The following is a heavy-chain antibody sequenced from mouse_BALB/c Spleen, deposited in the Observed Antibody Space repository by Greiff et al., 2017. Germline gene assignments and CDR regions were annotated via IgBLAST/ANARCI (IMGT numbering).Heavy chain of an antibody. V-gene: IGHV2-4-1*01. J-gene: IGHJ4*01. Sequence: VKLMESGPGLVQPSQSLSITCTVSGFSLTSYGVHWVRQSPGKGLEWLGVIWSGGSTDYNAAFISRLSISKDNSKSQVFFKMNSLQADDTAIYYCARNMVTTRYAMDYWGQGTSVTVSS. CDR2: IWSGGST. CDR1: GFSLTSYG. D-gene: IGHD2-2*01. CDR3: ARNMVTTRYAMDY.